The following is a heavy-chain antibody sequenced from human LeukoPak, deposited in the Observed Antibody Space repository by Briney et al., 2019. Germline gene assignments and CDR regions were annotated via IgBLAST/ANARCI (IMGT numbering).Heavy chain of an antibody. CDR1: GYSFTSYG. Sequence: GESLKISCKGSGYSFTSYGIGWVRQMPGKGLEWMGIIYPADSDIRYSPSFQGQVTISADKSISTAYLQWSSLKASDTGMYYCARRPTLVVRGGYFDFWGHGTLVTVSS. CDR2: IYPADSDI. CDR3: ARRPTLVVRGGYFDF. J-gene: IGHJ4*01. D-gene: IGHD3-10*01. V-gene: IGHV5-51*01.